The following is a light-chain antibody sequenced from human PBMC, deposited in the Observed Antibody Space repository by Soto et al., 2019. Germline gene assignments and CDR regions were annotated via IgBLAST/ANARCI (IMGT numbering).Light chain of an antibody. Sequence: EIVLTQSPGTLSLSPGERATLSCRASQSFISSYLAWYHQKPGQAPRLLIYGASSRATGIPDRFSGSGSGTDFTLTISRLEPEDFAVYYCQQYNNWPRITFGQGTRLENK. CDR1: QSFISSY. J-gene: IGKJ5*01. V-gene: IGKV3-20*01. CDR2: GAS. CDR3: QQYNNWPRIT.